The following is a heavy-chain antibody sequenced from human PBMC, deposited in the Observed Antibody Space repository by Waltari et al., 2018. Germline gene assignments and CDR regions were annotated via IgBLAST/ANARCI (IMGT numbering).Heavy chain of an antibody. V-gene: IGHV3-23*04. CDR1: GVSLSNFA. J-gene: IGHJ1*01. Sequence: ERQLVESGGGVVQLGESLSLSCAASGVSLSNFALMWLRQVPGKGLEWVSSITGSADNTYDADAVRGRFTISRDNSKNTLYLQMDGLRAEDTAIYYCAKVPYDNFWTGYFFFDLWGQGAQVTVSS. CDR2: ITGSADNT. CDR3: AKVPYDNFWTGYFFFDL. D-gene: IGHD3-3*01.